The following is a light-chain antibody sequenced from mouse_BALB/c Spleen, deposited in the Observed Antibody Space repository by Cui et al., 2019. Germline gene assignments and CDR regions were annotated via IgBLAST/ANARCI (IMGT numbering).Light chain of an antibody. CDR3: QQWSSNLFT. V-gene: IGKV4-68*01. Sequence: QIVLTQSLALMSASPGEKVTMTCSASSSVSYMYWYQQKPRSSPKPWIYLTSNLASGVPARFSGSGSGTSYSLTISSMEAEDAATYYCQQWSSNLFTFGSGTKLEIK. CDR2: LTS. CDR1: SSVSY. J-gene: IGKJ4*01.